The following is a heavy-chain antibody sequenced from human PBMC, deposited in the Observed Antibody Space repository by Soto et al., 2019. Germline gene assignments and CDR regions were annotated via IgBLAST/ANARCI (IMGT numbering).Heavy chain of an antibody. CDR1: GGSISSYY. Sequence: SETVSLTCTVSGGSISSYYWSWIRQPPGKGLEWIGYIYYSGSTNYNPSLKSRVTISVDTSKNQFSLKLSSVTAADTAVYYCARHSPYYYDSSGYYYDGAFDIWGQGTMVTVSS. J-gene: IGHJ3*02. D-gene: IGHD3-22*01. CDR2: IYYSGST. CDR3: ARHSPYYYDSSGYYYDGAFDI. V-gene: IGHV4-59*08.